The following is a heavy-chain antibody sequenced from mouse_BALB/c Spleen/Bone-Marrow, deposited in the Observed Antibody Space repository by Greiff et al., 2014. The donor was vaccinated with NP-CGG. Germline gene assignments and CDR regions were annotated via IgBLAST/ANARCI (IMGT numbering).Heavy chain of an antibody. D-gene: IGHD1-1*01. CDR1: GYSITSDYA. V-gene: IGHV3-2*02. J-gene: IGHJ2*01. CDR2: ISYSGST. Sequence: VQLKQSGPGLVKPSQSLSLTCTVTGYSITSDYAWNWVRQFPGNKLEWMGYISYSGSTSYNPSLKSRISITRDTSKNQFFLQLNSVTTEDTATYYCVRGAYYGTGYFDYWGQGTTLTVSS. CDR3: VRGAYYGTGYFDY.